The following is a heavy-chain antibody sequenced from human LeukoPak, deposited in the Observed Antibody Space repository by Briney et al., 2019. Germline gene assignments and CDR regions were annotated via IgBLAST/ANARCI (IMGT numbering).Heavy chain of an antibody. CDR3: ARVDLGYCSGGSCYSFDY. J-gene: IGHJ4*02. V-gene: IGHV4-30-4*01. D-gene: IGHD2-15*01. Sequence: RPSETLSLTCTVSGGSISSGDYYWSWIRQPPGKGLEWIGYIYYSGSTYYNPSLKSRVTISVDTSKNQFSLKLSSVTAADTAVYYSARVDLGYCSGGSCYSFDYWGQGTLVTVSS. CDR2: IYYSGST. CDR1: GGSISSGDYY.